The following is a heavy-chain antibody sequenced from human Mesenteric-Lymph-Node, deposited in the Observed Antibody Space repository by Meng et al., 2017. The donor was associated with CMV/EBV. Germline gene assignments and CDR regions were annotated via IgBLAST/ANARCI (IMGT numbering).Heavy chain of an antibody. D-gene: IGHD5-18*01. CDR3: ATRGGGYSYGL. J-gene: IGHJ4*02. CDR2: MSPKSGKA. Sequence: ASVKVSCKASGHPFTSFDLNWVRQASGQGFEWMGWMSPKSGKAGYAQKFRGRVTMTRDTSISTAYLELTSLTSADTAVYYCATRGGGYSYGLWGQGTLVTVSS. V-gene: IGHV1-8*01. CDR1: GHPFTSFD.